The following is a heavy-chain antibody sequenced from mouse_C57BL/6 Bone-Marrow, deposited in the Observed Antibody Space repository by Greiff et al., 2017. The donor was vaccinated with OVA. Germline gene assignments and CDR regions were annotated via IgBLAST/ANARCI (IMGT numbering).Heavy chain of an antibody. CDR3: ARYPCITTVVAHFDD. Sequence: EVQLQQSGAELVKPGASVKLSCTASGFNIKDYYMHWVKQRTEQGLEWIGRIDPEDGETKYAQKFQGKATITEDTSSNTAYLQLSSLTSEDTAVYYCARYPCITTVVAHFDDWGKGTTVTVSS. D-gene: IGHD1-1*01. V-gene: IGHV14-2*01. CDR2: IDPEDGET. J-gene: IGHJ1*03. CDR1: GFNIKDYY.